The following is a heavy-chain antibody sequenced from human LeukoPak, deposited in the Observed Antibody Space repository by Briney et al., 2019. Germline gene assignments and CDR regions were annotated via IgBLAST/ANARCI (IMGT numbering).Heavy chain of an antibody. CDR3: ARAVYCSSGSCYEYYFDY. J-gene: IGHJ4*02. CDR2: IRYDGSNK. Sequence: PGGSLRLSCAASGFTFSSHGMHWVRQAPGKGLEWVAFIRYDGSNKYYADSVKGRFTISRDNSKNTLYLQMNSLRAEDTAVYYCARAVYCSSGSCYEYYFDYWGQGTLVTVSS. CDR1: GFTFSSHG. D-gene: IGHD2-15*01. V-gene: IGHV3-30*02.